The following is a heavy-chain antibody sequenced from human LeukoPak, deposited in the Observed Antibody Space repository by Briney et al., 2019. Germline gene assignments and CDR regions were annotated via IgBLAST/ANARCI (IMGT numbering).Heavy chain of an antibody. CDR2: INHSGST. V-gene: IGHV4-34*01. J-gene: IGHJ6*03. D-gene: IGHD3-10*01. CDR1: GGSFSGYY. CDR3: ARRFPRYYYGSGSYSDYYYYYYMDV. Sequence: SETLSLTCAVYGGSFSGYYWSRIRQPPGKGLEWIGEINHSGSTNYNPSLKSRVTISVDTSKNQFSLKLSSVTAADTAVYYCARRFPRYYYGSGSYSDYYYYYYMDVWGKGTTVTISS.